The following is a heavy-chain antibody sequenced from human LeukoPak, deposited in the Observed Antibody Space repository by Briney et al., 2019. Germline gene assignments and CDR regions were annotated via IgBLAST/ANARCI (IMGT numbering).Heavy chain of an antibody. J-gene: IGHJ4*02. CDR3: AKDIRSSRWYFDY. Sequence: GGALRLSCAASGFSFDDYAMHWVRQAPGKGLGWVSGISWNSGNIGYADSVKGRFTISRDNAKNSLYLQMNSLRAEDTALYYCAKDIRSSRWYFDYWGQGTLVTVSS. CDR1: GFSFDDYA. D-gene: IGHD6-13*01. V-gene: IGHV3-9*01. CDR2: ISWNSGNI.